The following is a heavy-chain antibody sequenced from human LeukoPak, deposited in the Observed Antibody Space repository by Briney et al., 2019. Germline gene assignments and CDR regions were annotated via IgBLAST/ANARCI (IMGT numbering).Heavy chain of an antibody. Sequence: GGSPRLSCAASGFIFSNYWMSWVRQAPGKGLEWVSSISSSGTYMYYGDSMKGRFTISRDNAKNSLYLQMNSLRAEDTAVYYCARCGGDCFFDSWGQGTLVTVSS. CDR3: ARCGGDCFFDS. CDR1: GFIFSNYW. CDR2: ISSSGTYM. D-gene: IGHD2-21*01. V-gene: IGHV3-21*01. J-gene: IGHJ4*02.